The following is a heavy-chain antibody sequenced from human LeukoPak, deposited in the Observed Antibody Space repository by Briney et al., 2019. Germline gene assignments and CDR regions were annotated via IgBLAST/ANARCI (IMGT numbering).Heavy chain of an antibody. CDR2: ISGSGGST. J-gene: IGHJ4*02. Sequence: GGSLRLSCAASGFTFSVYSMNWFRQAPGKGLEWVSAISGSGGSTYYADSVKGRFTISRDNSKNTLYLQMNSLRAEDTAVYYCAKDQDYYDSSAAYWGQGTLVTVSS. V-gene: IGHV3-23*01. CDR1: GFTFSVYS. D-gene: IGHD3-22*01. CDR3: AKDQDYYDSSAAY.